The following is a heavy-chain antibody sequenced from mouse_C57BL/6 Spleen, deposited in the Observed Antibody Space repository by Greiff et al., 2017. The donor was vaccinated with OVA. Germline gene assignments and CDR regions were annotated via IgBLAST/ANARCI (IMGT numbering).Heavy chain of an antibody. CDR2: IDPSDSYT. D-gene: IGHD2-4*01. V-gene: IGHV1-50*01. CDR3: ARSGDYDGGDY. J-gene: IGHJ2*01. CDR1: GYTFTSYW. Sequence: QVQLKQPGAELVKPGASVKLSCKASGYTFTSYWMQWVKQRPGQGLEWIGEIDPSDSYTNYNQKFKGKATLTVDTSSSTAYMQLSSLTSEDSAVYYCARSGDYDGGDYWGQGTTLTVSS.